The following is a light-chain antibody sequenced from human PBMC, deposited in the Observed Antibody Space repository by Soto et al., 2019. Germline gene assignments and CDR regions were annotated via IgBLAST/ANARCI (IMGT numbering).Light chain of an antibody. CDR2: DAS. CDR3: QQYSSYSRT. CDR1: QSISSW. Sequence: DIQMTQSPSTLSASVGDRVTITCRVSQSISSWLAWYQQKPGKAPKVLIYDASSLESGVPSRFSGSGSGTEFTLTISSLQPDDFATYFCQQYSSYSRTFGQGTKVEIK. V-gene: IGKV1-5*01. J-gene: IGKJ1*01.